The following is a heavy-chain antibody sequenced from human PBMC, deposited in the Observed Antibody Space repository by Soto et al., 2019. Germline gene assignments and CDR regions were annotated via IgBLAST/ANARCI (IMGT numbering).Heavy chain of an antibody. CDR2: IYSGGRN. V-gene: IGHV4-4*07. J-gene: IGHJ4*02. Sequence: KASETLSLTCTVPGGSIRSFYWSWIRQPAGKGLEWIGRIYSGGRNNYNPSLKSRVTMSVDTSKNQFSLRLSSVTAADTAMYYCARGSSRWDYWGQGTLVTVSS. CDR3: ARGSSRWDY. D-gene: IGHD6-13*01. CDR1: GGSIRSFY.